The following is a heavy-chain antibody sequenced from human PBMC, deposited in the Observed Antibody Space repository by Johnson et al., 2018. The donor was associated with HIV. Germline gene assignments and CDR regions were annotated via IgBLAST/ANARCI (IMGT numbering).Heavy chain of an antibody. CDR3: AREGAWELRPGAFDI. J-gene: IGHJ3*02. CDR1: GFTFDDYA. D-gene: IGHD1-7*01. V-gene: IGHV3-9*01. Sequence: QLVESGGGLVQPGRSLRLSCAGSGFTFDDYAMHWVRQAPGKGLEWVSGISWNRGSIGYADSVKGRFTISRDNAKNSLYLQMNSLRAEDTAVYYCAREGAWELRPGAFDIWGQGTMVTVSS. CDR2: ISWNRGSI.